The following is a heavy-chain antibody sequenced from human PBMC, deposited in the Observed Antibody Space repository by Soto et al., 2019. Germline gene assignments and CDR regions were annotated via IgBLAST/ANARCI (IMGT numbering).Heavy chain of an antibody. CDR2: VYYSGST. CDR3: AAHKCHDAFDI. CDR1: GGSVSSRSYY. V-gene: IGHV4-61*01. J-gene: IGHJ3*02. Sequence: PSETLSLTCTASGGSVSSRSYYWSCVRQPPGKELEWIGNVYYSGSTKYNPSLQSRVTISIDTSKNQLPLKLSSVTAADTAVYYCAAHKCHDAFDIWGQGTLVTVSS.